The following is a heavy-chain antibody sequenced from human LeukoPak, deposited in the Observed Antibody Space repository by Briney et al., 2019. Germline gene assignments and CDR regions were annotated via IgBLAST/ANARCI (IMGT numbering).Heavy chain of an antibody. J-gene: IGHJ3*02. V-gene: IGHV4-59*01. Sequence: SETLSLTCTVSGGSISSYYWIWIRQPPGKGLEWIGYIYYSGSTNYNLSLKSRVTISVDTSKNQVSLKLSSVTAADTAVYYCARDRPRGYNYVQPDAFDIWGRGTMVTVSS. CDR3: ARDRPRGYNYVQPDAFDI. D-gene: IGHD5-18*01. CDR1: GGSISSYY. CDR2: IYYSGST.